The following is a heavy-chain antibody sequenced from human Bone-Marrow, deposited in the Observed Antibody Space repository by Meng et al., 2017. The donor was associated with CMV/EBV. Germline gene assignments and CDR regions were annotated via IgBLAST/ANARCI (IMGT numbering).Heavy chain of an antibody. CDR3: VRDWGSSGRRNWFDP. CDR2: INPSGGST. D-gene: IGHD6-19*01. CDR1: GYTFTSYY. Sequence: ASVKVSCKASGYTFTSYYMHWVRQAPGQGLEWMGIINPSGGSTSYAQKFQGRVTMTRDTSTSTVYMELSSLRSEDTAVYYCVRDWGSSGRRNWFDPWGQGTLVTVSS. V-gene: IGHV1-46*01. J-gene: IGHJ5*02.